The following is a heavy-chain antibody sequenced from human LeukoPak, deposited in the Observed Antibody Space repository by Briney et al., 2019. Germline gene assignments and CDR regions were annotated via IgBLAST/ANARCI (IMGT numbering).Heavy chain of an antibody. V-gene: IGHV4-34*01. CDR1: GGSISSYY. CDR2: INHSGST. Sequence: SETLSLTCTVSGGSISSYYWSWIRQPPGKGLEWIGEINHSGSTNYNPSLKSRVTISVDTSKNQFSLKLSSVTAADTAVYYCARHRRGVVVVPAAMPENFNWFDPWGQGTLVTVSS. J-gene: IGHJ5*02. D-gene: IGHD2-2*01. CDR3: ARHRRGVVVVPAAMPENFNWFDP.